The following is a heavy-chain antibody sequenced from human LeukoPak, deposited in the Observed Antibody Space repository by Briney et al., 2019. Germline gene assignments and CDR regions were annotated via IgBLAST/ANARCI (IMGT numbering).Heavy chain of an antibody. CDR1: GGSISSSDYY. CDR2: IYTSGST. V-gene: IGHV4-61*02. Sequence: PSETLSLTCTVSGGSISSSDYYWSWIRQPAGKGLEWIGRIYTSGSTNYNPSLKGRVTISVDTSKNQFSLKLSSVTAADTAVYYCARDYYDSSGYYYFDYWGQGTLVTVSS. CDR3: ARDYYDSSGYYYFDY. J-gene: IGHJ4*02. D-gene: IGHD3-22*01.